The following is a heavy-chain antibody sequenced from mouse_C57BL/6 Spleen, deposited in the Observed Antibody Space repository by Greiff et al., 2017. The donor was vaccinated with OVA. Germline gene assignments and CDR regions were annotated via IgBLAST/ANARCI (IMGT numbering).Heavy chain of an antibody. Sequence: VQLQQSGAELARPGASVKLSCKASGYTFTCYGISWVKQRTGQGLEWIGEIYPRSGNTYYNEKFKGKATLTADKSSSTAYMELRSLTSEDSAVYFCARGDGNSYYYAMDYWGQGTSVTVSS. V-gene: IGHV1-81*01. CDR1: GYTFTCYG. CDR2: IYPRSGNT. CDR3: ARGDGNSYYYAMDY. D-gene: IGHD2-1*01. J-gene: IGHJ4*01.